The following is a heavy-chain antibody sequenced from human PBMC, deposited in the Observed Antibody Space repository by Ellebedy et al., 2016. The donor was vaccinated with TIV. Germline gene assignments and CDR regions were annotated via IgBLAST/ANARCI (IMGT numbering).Heavy chain of an antibody. Sequence: SETLSLTXVVYGGSFSDYYWSWIRQPPGKGLEWIAEINHFGSTYYNPSLKSRVTISVDTSKNQFSLKLSSVTAADTAVYYCARGYHYMDVWGKGTTVTVSS. CDR3: ARGYHYMDV. CDR1: GGSFSDYY. V-gene: IGHV4-34*01. J-gene: IGHJ6*03. CDR2: INHFGST.